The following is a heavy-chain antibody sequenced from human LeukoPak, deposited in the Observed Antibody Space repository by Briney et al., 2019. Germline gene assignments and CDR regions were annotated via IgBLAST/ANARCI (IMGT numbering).Heavy chain of an antibody. Sequence: GGSLRLSCAASGFTFSRYGMHWVRQTPGKGLEWVSGISGSGGSTYYADSVKGRFTISRDNSKNTLYLQMNSLRAEDTAVYYCAKGTLPRGYTYGYDLYYFDYWGQGTLVTVSS. V-gene: IGHV3-23*01. CDR2: ISGSGGST. J-gene: IGHJ4*02. CDR1: GFTFSRYG. D-gene: IGHD5-18*01. CDR3: AKGTLPRGYTYGYDLYYFDY.